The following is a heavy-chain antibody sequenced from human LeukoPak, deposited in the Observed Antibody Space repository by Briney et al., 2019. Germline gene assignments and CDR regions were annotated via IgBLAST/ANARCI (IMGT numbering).Heavy chain of an antibody. V-gene: IGHV1-69*04. CDR1: GGTFSSYA. D-gene: IGHD3-10*01. J-gene: IGHJ4*02. Sequence: GASVKVSCKASGGTFSSYAISWVRQAPGQGLEWMGRIIPILGIANYAQKFQGRVTITADKSTSTAYMELSSLRSEDTAVYYCARGDGRVVRGVSVRIDGGHFDYWGQGTLVTVSS. CDR2: IIPILGIA. CDR3: ARGDGRVVRGVSVRIDGGHFDY.